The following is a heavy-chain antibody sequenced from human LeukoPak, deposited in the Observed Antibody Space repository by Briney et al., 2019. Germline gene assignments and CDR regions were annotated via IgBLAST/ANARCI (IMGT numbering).Heavy chain of an antibody. CDR3: AKESGYDVDLEY. CDR1: GFTFSTYW. J-gene: IGHJ4*02. Sequence: GGSLRLSCAGSGFTFSTYWMHWARQAPGGGLAWVSGINTDGSTTSYADSVKGRFTISRDNAKNTVYLQMSSLRAEDTAVYYCAKESGYDVDLEYWGQGALVTVSS. V-gene: IGHV3-74*01. CDR2: INTDGSTT. D-gene: IGHD5-12*01.